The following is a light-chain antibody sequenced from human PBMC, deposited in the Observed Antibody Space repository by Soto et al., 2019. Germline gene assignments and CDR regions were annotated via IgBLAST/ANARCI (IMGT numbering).Light chain of an antibody. V-gene: IGKV3-15*01. Sequence: EIVMTQSPASLSVSPGERATLSCRASQSIGNNLAWYQQKLGQAPRLLIYGASTTATGVPARFSGSGSGTEFTLTIGSLQSEDFAVYYCQQYNDWPPITFGQGTRLEIK. CDR2: GAS. J-gene: IGKJ5*01. CDR1: QSIGNN. CDR3: QQYNDWPPIT.